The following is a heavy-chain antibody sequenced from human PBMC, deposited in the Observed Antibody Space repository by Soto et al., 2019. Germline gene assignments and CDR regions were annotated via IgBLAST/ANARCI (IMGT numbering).Heavy chain of an antibody. V-gene: IGHV4-39*01. CDR1: GDSISSSNYL. CDR2: IFYSGST. CDR3: ARRYGWLYFDY. D-gene: IGHD6-19*01. Sequence: PSETLSLTCTVSGDSISSSNYLWGWIRQPPGKGLEWIGTIFYSGSTYYNPSLKSRVTISVDTSKNQFSLRLISVTAADTALYYCARRYGWLYFDYWGQGSLVT. J-gene: IGHJ4*02.